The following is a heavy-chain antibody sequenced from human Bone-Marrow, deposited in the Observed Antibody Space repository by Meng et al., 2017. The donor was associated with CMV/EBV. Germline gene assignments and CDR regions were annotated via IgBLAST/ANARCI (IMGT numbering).Heavy chain of an antibody. CDR2: ITASGGST. CDR1: EFTFGNYA. J-gene: IGHJ4*02. V-gene: IGHV3-23*01. CDR3: AKAFSASWYREYYDD. D-gene: IGHD6-13*01. Sequence: LPLTCAASEFTFGNYAMSWVRQAPGRGLAWVSAITASGGSTFYADSVKGRFTVSRDNSKNTLYLQMSSLRAEDTALYYCAKAFSASWYREYYDDWGQGTLVTVSS.